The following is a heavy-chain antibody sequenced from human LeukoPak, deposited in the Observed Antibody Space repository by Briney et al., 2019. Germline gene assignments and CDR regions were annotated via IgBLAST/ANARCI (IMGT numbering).Heavy chain of an antibody. CDR1: GYTLTELS. V-gene: IGHV1-24*01. CDR2: FDPEDGET. Sequence: GASVKVSCKVSGYTLTELSMHWVRQAPGKGLEWMGGFDPEDGETIYAQKFQGRVTMTEDTSTDTAYMELSSLRSEDTAVYYCAADLSRTYSRSPLDYWGQGTLVTVSS. D-gene: IGHD6-13*01. J-gene: IGHJ4*02. CDR3: AADLSRTYSRSPLDY.